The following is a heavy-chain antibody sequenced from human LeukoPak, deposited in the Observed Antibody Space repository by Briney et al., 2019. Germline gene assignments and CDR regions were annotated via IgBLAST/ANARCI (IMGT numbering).Heavy chain of an antibody. J-gene: IGHJ4*02. V-gene: IGHV3-30*02. Sequence: SLRLSCAASGFTXRNYGMHWVRQAPGKGLEWVALIWYDGSNKYYADSVKGRFTISRDNSKNMLYLQMNSLRTEDTAVYYCATLRSDSSGWYYFDYWGQGTLVTVSS. CDR1: GFTXRNYG. CDR2: IWYDGSNK. D-gene: IGHD6-19*01. CDR3: ATLRSDSSGWYYFDY.